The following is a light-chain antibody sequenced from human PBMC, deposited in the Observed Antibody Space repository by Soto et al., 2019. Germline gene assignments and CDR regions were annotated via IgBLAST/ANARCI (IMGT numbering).Light chain of an antibody. CDR1: QSVSSY. CDR2: DAS. V-gene: IGKV3-11*01. J-gene: IGKJ1*01. Sequence: EIVLTQSPATLSLSPGERATLSCRASQSVSSYLAWYQQKPGQAPRLLIYDASNRATGITARFSGSGSGTDFTLTISSLEPEDSAVYYCQQRSNWPPWTFGQGTKVEIK. CDR3: QQRSNWPPWT.